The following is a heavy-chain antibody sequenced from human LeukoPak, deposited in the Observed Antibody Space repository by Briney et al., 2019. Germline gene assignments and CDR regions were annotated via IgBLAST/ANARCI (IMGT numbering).Heavy chain of an antibody. CDR3: ARETYFDY. Sequence: PGGSLRLSCVASGFTFSSYEMSWVRQAPGKGLEWLSYISSSGSTIYYADLVKGRFTISRDNAKNSVYLQMNSLRAEDTAVYYCARETYFDYWGQGTLLTASS. CDR2: ISSSGSTI. CDR1: GFTFSSYE. V-gene: IGHV3-48*03. J-gene: IGHJ4*02.